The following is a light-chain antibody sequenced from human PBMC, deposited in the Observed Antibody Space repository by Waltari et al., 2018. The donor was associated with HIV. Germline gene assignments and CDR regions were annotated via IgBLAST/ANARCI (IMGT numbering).Light chain of an antibody. J-gene: IGLJ3*02. CDR1: NSSIGTNT. CDR2: NTT. Sequence: QSELTQPPSASGTPGQRVTISCSGRNSSIGTNTVNWYQHLPGTAPKLLIFNTTQRPSGVPDRFSGSKSGTSASLAISWLQSEDEADYFCAVWDDSLNGLWVFGGGTKVTVL. CDR3: AVWDDSLNGLWV. V-gene: IGLV1-44*01.